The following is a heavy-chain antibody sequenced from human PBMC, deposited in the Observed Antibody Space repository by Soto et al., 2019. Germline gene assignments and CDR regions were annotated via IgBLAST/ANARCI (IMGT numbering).Heavy chain of an antibody. CDR3: ARHISEWQQLGGRFDP. CDR1: GYSFTSYW. V-gene: IGHV5-51*01. Sequence: GDSLKISCKGSGYSFTSYWIGWVRQMPGKGLEWMGIIYPGDSDTRYSPSFQGQVTISADKSISTAYLQWSSVKASDTAMYYCARHISEWQQLGGRFDPWGQGTLVTVSS. CDR2: IYPGDSDT. J-gene: IGHJ5*02. D-gene: IGHD6-13*01.